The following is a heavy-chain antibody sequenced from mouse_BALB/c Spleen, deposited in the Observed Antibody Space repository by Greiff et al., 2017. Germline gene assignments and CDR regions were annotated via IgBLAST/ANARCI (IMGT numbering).Heavy chain of an antibody. J-gene: IGHJ4*01. V-gene: IGHV5-17*02. Sequence: EVHLVESGGGLVQPGGSRKLSCAASGFTFSSFGMHWVRQAPEKGLEWVAYISSGSSTIYYADTVKGRFTISRDNPKNTLFLQMTSLRSEDTAMYYCARWLLSMDYWGQGTSVTVSS. CDR2: ISSGSSTI. CDR3: ARWLLSMDY. D-gene: IGHD2-3*01. CDR1: GFTFSSFG.